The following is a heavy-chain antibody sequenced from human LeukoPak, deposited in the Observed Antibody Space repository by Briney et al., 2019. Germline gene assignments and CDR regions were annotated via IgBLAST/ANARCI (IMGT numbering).Heavy chain of an antibody. V-gene: IGHV4-34*01. CDR1: GGSFSGYY. CDR2: IYYTGST. CDR3: ARHAIVGATIGY. D-gene: IGHD1-26*01. J-gene: IGHJ4*02. Sequence: PSETLSLTCAVYGGSFSGYYWSWIRQPPGKGLEWIGSIYYTGSTYYNPSLKSRVTISVDTSKNQFSLKLSSVTAADTAVYYCARHAIVGATIGYWGQGTLVTVSS.